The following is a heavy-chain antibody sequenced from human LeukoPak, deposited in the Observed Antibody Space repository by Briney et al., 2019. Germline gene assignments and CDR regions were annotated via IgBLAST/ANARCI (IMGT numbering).Heavy chain of an antibody. CDR2: IYYSGGT. D-gene: IGHD6-25*01. V-gene: IGHV4-61*01. J-gene: IGHJ4*02. CDR3: ARVVRAALDFDY. CDR1: GGSVSSGSYY. Sequence: SETLSLTCTVSGGSVSSGSYYWSWIRQPPGKGLEWIGYIYYSGGTNYNPSLKSRVTISVDTSKNQFSLKLSSVTAADTAVYYCARVVRAALDFDYWGQGTLVTVSS.